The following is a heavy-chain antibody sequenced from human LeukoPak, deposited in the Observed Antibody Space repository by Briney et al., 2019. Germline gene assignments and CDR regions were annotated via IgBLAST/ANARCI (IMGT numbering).Heavy chain of an antibody. D-gene: IGHD6-13*01. Sequence: ASVKVSCKASGYTFTGYYVHWVRQAPGQGLEWMGWINTNRGGTKYAPKFQGRVSMTRDTSISTAYMELSSLRSDDTAMYYCARLETSLSSSWDKSYYYYYLDVWGKGTTVTVSS. V-gene: IGHV1-2*02. CDR3: ARLETSLSSSWDKSYYYYYLDV. J-gene: IGHJ6*03. CDR2: INTNRGGT. CDR1: GYTFTGYY.